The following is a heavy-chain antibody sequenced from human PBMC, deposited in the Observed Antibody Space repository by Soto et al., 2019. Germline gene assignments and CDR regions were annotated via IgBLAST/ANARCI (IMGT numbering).Heavy chain of an antibody. CDR1: GYTFTGYY. CDR2: INPNSGGT. CDR3: ARDSTMVRGVIITSY. J-gene: IGHJ4*02. V-gene: IGHV1-2*02. D-gene: IGHD3-10*01. Sequence: ASVKVSCKASGYTFTGYYMHWVLQAPGQGLEWMGWINPNSGGTNYAQKFQGRVTMTRDTSISTAYMELSRLRSDDTAVYYCARDSTMVRGVIITSYWGQGTLVTVSS.